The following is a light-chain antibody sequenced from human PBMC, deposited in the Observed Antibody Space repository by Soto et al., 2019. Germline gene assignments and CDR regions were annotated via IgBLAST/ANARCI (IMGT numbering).Light chain of an antibody. Sequence: EIVLTQSPGTLSLSPGERATLSCRASQSVSISDLAWYQQKPGQAPRLLIYGASSRATGIPDRFRGSGSGTDFTLTISRLEPEDCAVYYCQQYRSSPPTFGGGTKVEIK. CDR3: QQYRSSPPT. CDR1: QSVSISD. CDR2: GAS. J-gene: IGKJ4*01. V-gene: IGKV3-20*01.